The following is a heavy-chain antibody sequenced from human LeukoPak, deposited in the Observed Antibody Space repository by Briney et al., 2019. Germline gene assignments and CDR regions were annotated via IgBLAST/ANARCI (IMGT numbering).Heavy chain of an antibody. CDR3: ARDLTMIVVGKWDAFDI. J-gene: IGHJ3*02. D-gene: IGHD3-22*01. Sequence: GASVKVSCXASGYTFTSYGISWVRQAPGQGLEWMGWISAYNGNTNYAQKLQGRVTMTTDTSTSTAYMELRSLRSDDTAVYYCARDLTMIVVGKWDAFDIWGQGTMVTVSS. V-gene: IGHV1-18*01. CDR1: GYTFTSYG. CDR2: ISAYNGNT.